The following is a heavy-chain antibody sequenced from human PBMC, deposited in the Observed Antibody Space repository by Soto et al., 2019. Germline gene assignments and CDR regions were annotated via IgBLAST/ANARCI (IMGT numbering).Heavy chain of an antibody. CDR2: IKSKTDGGTT. J-gene: IGHJ6*02. CDR3: TTDVVTGTRELKGMDV. Sequence: EVQLVESGGGLVKPGGSLRLSCAASGFTFSNAWMNWVRQAPGKGLEWVGRIKSKTDGGTTDYDAPVKGRFTISRDDSKNTLYLQMNSLKTEDTAVYYCTTDVVTGTRELKGMDVWGQGTTVTVSS. CDR1: GFTFSNAW. V-gene: IGHV3-15*07. D-gene: IGHD1-7*01.